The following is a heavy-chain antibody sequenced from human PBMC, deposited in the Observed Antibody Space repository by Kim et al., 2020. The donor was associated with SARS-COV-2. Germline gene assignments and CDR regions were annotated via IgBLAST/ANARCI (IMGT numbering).Heavy chain of an antibody. Sequence: GGSLRLSCAASGFTFSSYWMHWVRQSPGKGLVWVSRIKSDGSSTNYADSVKGRFIISRDNAKNTLFLQMNSLGGEDTAVYYCARELKVDPASPRQYDALDVWGQGTTVTVAS. CDR3: ARELKVDPASPRQYDALDV. J-gene: IGHJ3*01. D-gene: IGHD4-4*01. CDR2: IKSDGSST. V-gene: IGHV3-74*01. CDR1: GFTFSSYW.